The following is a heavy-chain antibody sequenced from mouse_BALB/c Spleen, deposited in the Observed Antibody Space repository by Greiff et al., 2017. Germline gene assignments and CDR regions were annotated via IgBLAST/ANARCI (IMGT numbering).Heavy chain of an antibody. CDR1: GSTFSSYA. D-gene: IGHD1-2*01. CDR2: ISSGGST. CDR3: AREDYGYDWYFDV. V-gene: IGHV5-6-5*01. J-gene: IGHJ1*01. Sequence: EVQVVESGGGLVKPGGSLKLSCAASGSTFSSYAMSWVRQTPEKRLEWVASISSGGSTYYPDSVKGRFTISRDNARNILYLQMSSLRSEDTAMYYCAREDYGYDWYFDVWGAGTTVTVSS.